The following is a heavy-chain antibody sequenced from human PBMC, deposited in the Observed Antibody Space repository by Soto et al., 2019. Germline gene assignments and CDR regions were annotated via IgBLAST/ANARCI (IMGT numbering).Heavy chain of an antibody. Sequence: SEALSLTCTVSGGSISSYYWSWIRQPPGKGLEWIGYMYHSGSTYYNPSLKSRVTISIDRSKNQCSLKLSSVTDADTAVYYCARVPDNWGQGILVNVSS. D-gene: IGHD2-2*01. CDR1: GGSISSYY. CDR2: MYHSGST. V-gene: IGHV4-59*12. CDR3: ARVPDN. J-gene: IGHJ4*02.